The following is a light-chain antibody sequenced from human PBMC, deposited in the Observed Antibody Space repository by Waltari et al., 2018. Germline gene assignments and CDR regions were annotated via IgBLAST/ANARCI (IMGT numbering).Light chain of an antibody. J-gene: IGLJ2*01. CDR1: GLPKQY. Sequence: YDLTQPPSVSVSPGQTAAITSSGDGLPKQYTFWYQQQSGQAPVLVMYDDNKRPSGIPGRFSGSSAGTVATLTITGAQVDDEADYYCYSKDTDGGSQGKIGGGTKLTVL. V-gene: IGLV3-10*01. CDR3: YSKDTDGGSQGK. CDR2: DDN.